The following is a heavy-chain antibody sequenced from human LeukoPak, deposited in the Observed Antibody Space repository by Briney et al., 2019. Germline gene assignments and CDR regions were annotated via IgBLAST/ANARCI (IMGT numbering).Heavy chain of an antibody. CDR2: IYNSVNT. D-gene: IGHD4-17*01. CDR3: ARSGTVTTWNY. J-gene: IGHJ4*02. CDR1: GGSISNYY. Sequence: PSETLSLTCTVSGGSISNYYWTWIRRLPGKGLEWIGYIYNSVNTNYNPSLKGRVTISVDTSKNQFSLKLNSVTAADTAVYYCARSGTVTTWNYWGQGTLVTVSS. V-gene: IGHV4-4*09.